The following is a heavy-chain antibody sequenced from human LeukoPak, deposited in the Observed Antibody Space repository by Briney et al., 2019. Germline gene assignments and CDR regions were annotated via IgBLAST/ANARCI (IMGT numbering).Heavy chain of an antibody. V-gene: IGHV1-69*13. CDR1: GGTFSSYA. D-gene: IGHD5-18*01. Sequence: GASVKVSCKASGGTFSSYAISWVRQAPGQGLEWMGGIIPIFGTANYAQKFQGRVTITADESTSTAYMELSSLRSEDTAVYYCARETLNVGQLWSETPRPFDYWGQGTLVTVSS. J-gene: IGHJ4*02. CDR2: IIPIFGTA. CDR3: ARETLNVGQLWSETPRPFDY.